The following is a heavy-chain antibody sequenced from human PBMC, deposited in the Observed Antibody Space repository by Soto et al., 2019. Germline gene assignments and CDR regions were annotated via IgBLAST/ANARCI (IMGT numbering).Heavy chain of an antibody. Sequence: SETLSLTCTVSGGSISRYYWSWIRQPPGKGLEWIGYIYYSGSTNYNPSLKSRVTISVDTSKNQFSLKLSSVTAADTAVYYCARHGRQQFFDYWGQGTLVTVSS. CDR3: ARHGRQQFFDY. J-gene: IGHJ4*02. V-gene: IGHV4-59*08. D-gene: IGHD6-13*01. CDR1: GGSISRYY. CDR2: IYYSGST.